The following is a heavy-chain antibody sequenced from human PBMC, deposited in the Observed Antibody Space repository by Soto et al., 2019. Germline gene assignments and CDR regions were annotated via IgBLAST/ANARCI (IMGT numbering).Heavy chain of an antibody. D-gene: IGHD3-16*01. CDR3: ATRGFTGQFDD. V-gene: IGHV3-30*03. J-gene: IGHJ4*02. CDR2: TSYDGSNK. Sequence: QVQLVESGGGVVQPGRSLRLSCAASGFTFSTYGMHWVRQAPGKGLEGVAVTSYDGSNKYYADSVKGRFTISRDNSKNTLYLQMNSLRAEDTAVYYCATRGFTGQFDDWGQVTLVTVSS. CDR1: GFTFSTYG.